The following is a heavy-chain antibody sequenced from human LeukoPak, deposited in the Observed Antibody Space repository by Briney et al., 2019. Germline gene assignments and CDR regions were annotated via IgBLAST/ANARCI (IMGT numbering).Heavy chain of an antibody. CDR2: INWNGGST. CDR1: GFTFSSYW. D-gene: IGHD3-22*01. J-gene: IGHJ4*02. V-gene: IGHV3-20*04. Sequence: GGSLRLSCAASGFTFSSYWMTWVRQAPGKGLEWVSGINWNGGSTGYADSVKGRFTISRDNAKNSLYLQMNSLRAEDTALYYCARVQFYDSSGYYLGYFDYWGQGTLVTVSS. CDR3: ARVQFYDSSGYYLGYFDY.